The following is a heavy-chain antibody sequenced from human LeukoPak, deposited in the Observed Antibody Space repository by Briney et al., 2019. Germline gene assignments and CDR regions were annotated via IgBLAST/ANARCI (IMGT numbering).Heavy chain of an antibody. CDR3: ATYPKYSGSDY. CDR1: GYTFTGYA. V-gene: IGHV1-3*01. D-gene: IGHD5-12*01. CDR2: INAGNGNT. Sequence: EASVKVSCKASGYTFTGYAMHWVRQAPGQRLEWMGWINAGNGNTKYSQEFQGRVTMTRDTSISTAYMELSRLRSDDTAVYYCATYPKYSGSDYWGQGTLVTVSS. J-gene: IGHJ4*02.